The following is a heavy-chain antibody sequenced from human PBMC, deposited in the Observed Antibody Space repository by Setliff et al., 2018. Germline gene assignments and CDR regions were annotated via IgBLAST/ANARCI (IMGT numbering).Heavy chain of an antibody. V-gene: IGHV4-4*08. CDR3: ARGLNSVSWTFAY. Sequence: SETLSLTCAVYGESFSGHYWSWIRQPPGKGLEWIGYIYSTGSTNYNPSLKSRVAISIDTSKNQFSLKVNSVTAADTAIYYCARGLNSVSWTFAYWGQGSLVTVSS. D-gene: IGHD2-15*01. CDR1: GESFSGHY. CDR2: IYSTGST. J-gene: IGHJ4*02.